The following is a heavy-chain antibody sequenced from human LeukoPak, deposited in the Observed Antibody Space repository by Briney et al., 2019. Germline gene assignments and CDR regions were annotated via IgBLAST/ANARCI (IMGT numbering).Heavy chain of an antibody. CDR1: GFTFSIYA. CDR2: ISGSGGST. D-gene: IGHD5-12*01. V-gene: IGHV3-23*01. J-gene: IGHJ4*02. CDR3: AKDRPSHSGVN. Sequence: GGSLRLSCAASGFTFSIYAMSWVRQAPGKGLEWVSAISGSGGSTYYADSVEGRFTISRDNSKNTLYLQMNSLRAEDTAVYYCAKDRPSHSGVNWGQGTLVTVSS.